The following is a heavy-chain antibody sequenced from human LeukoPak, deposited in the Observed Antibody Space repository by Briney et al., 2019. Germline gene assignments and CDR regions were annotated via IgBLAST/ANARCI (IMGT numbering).Heavy chain of an antibody. CDR1: GYTFTGYY. V-gene: IGHV1-2*02. CDR2: INPNSGGT. J-gene: IGHJ5*02. D-gene: IGHD2-15*01. CDR3: ARVVVAAKRFDP. Sequence: ASVNVSCKASGYTFTGYYMHWVRQAPGQGLEWMGWINPNSGGTNYAQKFQGRVTMTRDTSISTAYMELSRLRSDDTAVYYCARVVVAAKRFDPWGQGTLVTVSS.